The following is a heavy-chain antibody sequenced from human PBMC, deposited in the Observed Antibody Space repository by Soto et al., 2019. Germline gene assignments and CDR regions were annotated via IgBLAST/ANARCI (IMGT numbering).Heavy chain of an antibody. CDR2: IYYSGST. V-gene: IGHV4-59*01. D-gene: IGHD1-26*01. J-gene: IGHJ6*02. CDR3: ARDYLVGAPYYYYGMDV. Sequence: KASETLSLTCTVSGGSISSYYWSWIRQPPGKGLEWIGYIYYSGSTTYNPSLNSRVTISVDTSKNQFSLKLSSVTAADTAVYYCARDYLVGAPYYYYGMDVWGQGTTVTVSS. CDR1: GGSISSYY.